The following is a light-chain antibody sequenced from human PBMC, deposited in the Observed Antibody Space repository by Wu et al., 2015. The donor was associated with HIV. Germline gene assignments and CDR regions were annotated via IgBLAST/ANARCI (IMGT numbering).Light chain of an antibody. CDR1: QNINNN. V-gene: IGKV3-15*01. Sequence: TVMTQSPASLSVSPGQRATLSCRASQNINNNLAWLQKKPGLPPRLLIYGASTRATGVPARFSGSRSGTEFTLTISSLQSEDFAVYYCQQYDDWVFTFGPGTKWRSN. J-gene: IGKJ3*01. CDR2: GAS. CDR3: QQYDDWVFT.